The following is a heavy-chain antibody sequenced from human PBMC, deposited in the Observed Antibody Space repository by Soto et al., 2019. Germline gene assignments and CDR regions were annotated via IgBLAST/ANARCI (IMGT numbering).Heavy chain of an antibody. Sequence: PGESLKISGKGAGYNFSGYWIAWVRQMPGKRLELMGIIYPSASDTRYRPSFQGQVTMSADKSISSAYRQWSSLRASVTALYYCARGGVSTHTFDYPGQGTPLTVSS. CDR3: ARGGVSTHTFDY. J-gene: IGHJ4*02. CDR1: GYNFSGYW. D-gene: IGHD3-3*01. V-gene: IGHV5-51*01. CDR2: IYPSASDT.